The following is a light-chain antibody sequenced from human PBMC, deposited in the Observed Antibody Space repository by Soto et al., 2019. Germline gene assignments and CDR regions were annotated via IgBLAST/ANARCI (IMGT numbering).Light chain of an antibody. V-gene: IGLV2-14*01. Sequence: QSALTQPASVSGSPGQSITISCTGTSSDVGGYNYVSWYQQHPGKAPKLMIYDVSNRPAGVSNRFSGSKSGNTGSLTISGLQAEDEADYYCSSYTSSSTLVVVGGGTKVTVL. J-gene: IGLJ2*01. CDR1: SSDVGGYNY. CDR3: SSYTSSSTLVV. CDR2: DVS.